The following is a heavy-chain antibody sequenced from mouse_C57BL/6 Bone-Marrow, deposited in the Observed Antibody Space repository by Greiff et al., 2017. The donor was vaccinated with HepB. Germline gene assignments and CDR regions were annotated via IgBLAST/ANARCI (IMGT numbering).Heavy chain of an antibody. Sequence: QVQLQQPGTELVKPGASVKLSCKASGYTFTSYWMHWVKQRPGQGLEWIGKINPSNGGTNYNQKFKSKATMTVDKSSSTAYMQLSSLTSEDSAVYYCAGTTPVESPYAMDYWGQGTSVTVS. V-gene: IGHV1-53*01. CDR1: GYTFTSYW. J-gene: IGHJ4*01. D-gene: IGHD1-1*01. CDR2: INPSNGGT. CDR3: AGTTPVESPYAMDY.